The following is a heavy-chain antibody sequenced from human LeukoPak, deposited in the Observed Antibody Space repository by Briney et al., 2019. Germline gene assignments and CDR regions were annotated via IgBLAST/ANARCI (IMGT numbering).Heavy chain of an antibody. Sequence: ASVTVSFKASGYTFSAYYMHWVRQAPGHGLEWMGWIRPNTGATNYAQRFQGRVAVTWDKSISTVYMELSRLRSDDTAMYYCTSYNVELGPDFWGQGTLVTVSS. J-gene: IGHJ4*02. D-gene: IGHD1-7*01. V-gene: IGHV1-2*02. CDR1: GYTFSAYY. CDR3: TSYNVELGPDF. CDR2: IRPNTGAT.